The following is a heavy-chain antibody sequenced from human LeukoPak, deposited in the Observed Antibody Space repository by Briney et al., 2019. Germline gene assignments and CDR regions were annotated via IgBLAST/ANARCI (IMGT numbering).Heavy chain of an antibody. Sequence: PSETLSLTCAVYGGSFSGYYWSWIRQPPGKGLEWIGEINHSGSTNYNPSLKSRVTISVDTSKNQFSLKLSSVTAADTAVYYCGRLGSAISRSFVDYWGQGTLVTVSS. CDR1: GGSFSGYY. V-gene: IGHV4-34*01. CDR2: INHSGST. D-gene: IGHD2-21*01. CDR3: GRLGSAISRSFVDY. J-gene: IGHJ4*02.